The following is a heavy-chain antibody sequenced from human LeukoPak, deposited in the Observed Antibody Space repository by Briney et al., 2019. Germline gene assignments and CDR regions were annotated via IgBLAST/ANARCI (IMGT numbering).Heavy chain of an antibody. V-gene: IGHV3-30*03. D-gene: IGHD6-19*01. J-gene: IGHJ4*02. Sequence: GGTLRLSCAASGFTFSSYGMYWVRQAPGKGLEWLAVISHDGSNKYYADSVKGRITISRDNSMNTLYLQMNSLRAEDTAVYYCARDLRQVMYGYSSGFQVYYFDYWGQGALVTVSS. CDR1: GFTFSSYG. CDR2: ISHDGSNK. CDR3: ARDLRQVMYGYSSGFQVYYFDY.